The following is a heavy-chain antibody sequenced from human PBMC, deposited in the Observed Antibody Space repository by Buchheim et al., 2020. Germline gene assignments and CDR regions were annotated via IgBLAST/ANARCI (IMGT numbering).Heavy chain of an antibody. CDR1: GFTFSSYG. CDR2: ISYDGSNK. J-gene: IGHJ6*02. Sequence: VQLVESGGGVVQPGRSLRLSCAASGFTFSSYGMHWVRQAPGKGLEWVAAISYDGSNKYYGDSVEGLFTISRDNSKNTLYLQLNSLRAEDTAVYYCARLRGSSWYMDVWGQGTT. V-gene: IGHV3-33*01. CDR3: ARLRGSSWYMDV. D-gene: IGHD6-13*01.